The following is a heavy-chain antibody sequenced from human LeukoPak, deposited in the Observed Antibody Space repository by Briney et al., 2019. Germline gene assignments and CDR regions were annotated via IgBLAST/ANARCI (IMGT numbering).Heavy chain of an antibody. CDR1: GYTFTSYG. CDR3: ARDHGDDAFDI. D-gene: IGHD3-3*01. CDR2: ISAYNGNT. J-gene: IGHJ3*02. V-gene: IGHV1-18*01. Sequence: GASVKVSCKASGYTFTSYGISWVRQAPGQGLEWMGWISAYNGNTNYAQKLQGRVTMTRDTSISTAYMELRSVRSDDTAVYYCARDHGDDAFDIWGPGTMVTVSS.